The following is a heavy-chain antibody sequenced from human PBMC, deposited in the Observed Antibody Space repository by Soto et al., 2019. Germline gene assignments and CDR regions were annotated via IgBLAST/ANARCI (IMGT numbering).Heavy chain of an antibody. CDR1: GFTFSSHW. D-gene: IGHD2-21*01. Sequence: PVGSLRLSCTASGFTFSSHWMHWVRQAPGKGLVWVSRIESDGSSTNYADSVKGRFTVSRDNAKNTLYLQMNSLRAEDTAVYYCARDRADPIGDYHPLFDSWGQGTLVTVSS. V-gene: IGHV3-74*01. CDR3: ARDRADPIGDYHPLFDS. J-gene: IGHJ4*02. CDR2: IESDGSST.